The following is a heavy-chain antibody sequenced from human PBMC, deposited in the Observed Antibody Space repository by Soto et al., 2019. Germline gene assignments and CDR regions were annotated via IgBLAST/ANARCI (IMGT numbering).Heavy chain of an antibody. CDR3: ARLTPPTNNDFWGTSDY. V-gene: IGHV5-51*01. CDR1: GYSFTSYW. J-gene: IGHJ4*02. CDR2: IYPGDSDT. Sequence: PGESLKISCKGSGYSFTSYWIGWVRQMPGKGLEWMGIIYPGDSDTRYSPSFQGQVTISADKSISTAYLQWSSLKASDTAMYYCARLTPPTNNDFWGTSDYWGQGTLVTVSS. D-gene: IGHD3-3*01.